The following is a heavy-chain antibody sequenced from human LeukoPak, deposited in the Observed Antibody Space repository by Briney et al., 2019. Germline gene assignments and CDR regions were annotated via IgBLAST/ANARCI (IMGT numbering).Heavy chain of an antibody. V-gene: IGHV4-59*08. Sequence: SETVSLTCTISGGSTTGYFWSWIRQPPGKGLDWIGYVFYSGGTLYNPSLESRVTISVDTSKTHFSLELTSVTAADTAVYYCARHMSVTYDAFDLWGRGTMVTVSS. D-gene: IGHD2-21*02. J-gene: IGHJ3*01. CDR2: VFYSGGT. CDR1: GGSTTGYF. CDR3: ARHMSVTYDAFDL.